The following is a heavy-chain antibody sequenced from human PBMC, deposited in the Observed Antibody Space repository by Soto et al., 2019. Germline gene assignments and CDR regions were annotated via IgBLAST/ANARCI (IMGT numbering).Heavy chain of an antibody. Sequence: GESLKISCNGFGYTSTSYWISWVRQMPGKGLEWMGRIDPSDSYTNYSPSFQDHVTISADNSIRTAYLQWSRLEASDTAIYYCARRNSGSWSFTWGQGTLVTVSS. D-gene: IGHD6-13*01. CDR2: IDPSDSYT. V-gene: IGHV5-10-1*01. J-gene: IGHJ5*02. CDR3: ARRNSGSWSFT. CDR1: GYTSTSYW.